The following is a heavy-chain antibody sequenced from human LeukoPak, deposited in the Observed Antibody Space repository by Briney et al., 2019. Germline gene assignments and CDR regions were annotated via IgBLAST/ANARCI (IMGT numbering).Heavy chain of an antibody. Sequence: ASVKVSCKASGYTFTGYYMHWVRQAPGQGLEWMGWINPNSGGTNYAQKFQGRVTMTRDTSISTAYMELSRLRSDDTAVYYCARTKLVVVAATLDYWGQGTLVTVSS. CDR1: GYTFTGYY. CDR2: INPNSGGT. D-gene: IGHD2-15*01. CDR3: ARTKLVVVAATLDY. J-gene: IGHJ4*02. V-gene: IGHV1-2*02.